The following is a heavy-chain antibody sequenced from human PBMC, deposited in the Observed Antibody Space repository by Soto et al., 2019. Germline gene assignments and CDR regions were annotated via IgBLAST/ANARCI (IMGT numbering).Heavy chain of an antibody. J-gene: IGHJ5*02. V-gene: IGHV4-34*01. CDR3: ARESAGSGKNNWFDP. D-gene: IGHD3-10*01. Sequence: SETLSLTCDVYGGSFSGYIWTWIRQTPGKGLQWIGQINHSGSANYNPSLKSRVTISVDTSRNQLLLQLNSVTAADTAVYYCARESAGSGKNNWFDPWGQGTQVTVSS. CDR2: INHSGSA. CDR1: GGSFSGYI.